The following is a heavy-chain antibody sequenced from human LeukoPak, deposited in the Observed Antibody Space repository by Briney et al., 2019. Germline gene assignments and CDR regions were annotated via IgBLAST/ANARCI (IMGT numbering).Heavy chain of an antibody. CDR1: GGSFSGYY. CDR2: INHSGIT. CDR3: ARSRRYYDILTGPGQSRWFDP. Sequence: SETLSLTCAVYGGSFSGYYWSWIRQPPGKGLEWIGEINHSGITNYNPSLKSRVTISVDTSKNQFSLKLSSVTAADTAVYYCARSRRYYDILTGPGQSRWFDPWGQGTLVTVSS. V-gene: IGHV4-34*01. D-gene: IGHD3-9*01. J-gene: IGHJ5*02.